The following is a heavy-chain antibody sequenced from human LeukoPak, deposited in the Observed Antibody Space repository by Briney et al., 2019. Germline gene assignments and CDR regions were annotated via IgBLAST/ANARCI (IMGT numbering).Heavy chain of an antibody. J-gene: IGHJ3*02. CDR2: ISSSSSYM. CDR3: ARDIHYDDRSGSKAFDI. D-gene: IGHD3-22*01. CDR1: GFPLSSYS. Sequence: GGSLRLSCAASGFPLSSYSMNWVRQAPGKGLECVSSISSSSSYMYYADSVKGRLTISRDNAKNSLYLQMNSLRAEDTAVYYCARDIHYDDRSGSKAFDIWGQGTMVTVSS. V-gene: IGHV3-21*01.